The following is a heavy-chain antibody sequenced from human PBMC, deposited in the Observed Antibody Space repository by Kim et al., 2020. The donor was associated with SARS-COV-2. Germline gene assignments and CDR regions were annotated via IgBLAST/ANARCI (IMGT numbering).Heavy chain of an antibody. CDR2: VTTDGNTE. CDR3: GRELAVGKWGLGDFCV. CDR1: GFNFSAYS. D-gene: IGHD1-26*01. V-gene: IGHV3-30*07. Sequence: GGSLRLSCATSGFNFSAYSIHWVRQAPGKGLEPVSGVTTDGNTEEYADSVKGRFTISKDRATNTVYLQMNSLRAEDTAVYYCGRELAVGKWGLGDFCVWG. J-gene: IGHJ3*01.